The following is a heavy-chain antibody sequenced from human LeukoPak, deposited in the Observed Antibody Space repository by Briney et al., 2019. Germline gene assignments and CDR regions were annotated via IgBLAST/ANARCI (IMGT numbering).Heavy chain of an antibody. J-gene: IGHJ4*02. CDR2: ISGSGGST. CDR3: AKDRLAAAMNPATELDY. CDR1: GFTFSSYA. Sequence: GESLKISCAASGFTFSSYAMSWVRQAPGKGLEWVSAISGSGGSTYYADSVKGRFTISRDNSKNTLYLQMNSLRAEDTAVYYCAKDRLAAAMNPATELDYWGQGTLVTVSS. V-gene: IGHV3-23*01. D-gene: IGHD6-13*01.